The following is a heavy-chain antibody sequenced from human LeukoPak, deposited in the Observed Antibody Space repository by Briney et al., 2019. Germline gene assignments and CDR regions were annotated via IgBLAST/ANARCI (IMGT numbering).Heavy chain of an antibody. D-gene: IGHD4-17*01. Sequence: GRSLRLSCEASGFTFSAYNLHWVRQAPGKGLEWVADISNDGSNKYYADSVKGRFTVSRDNSKNTLYLQMNTLKPEDTAVFYCGRGLRGVSGAFDIWGQGTLVTVSS. CDR3: GRGLRGVSGAFDI. CDR2: ISNDGSNK. CDR1: GFTFSAYN. V-gene: IGHV3-30*14. J-gene: IGHJ3*02.